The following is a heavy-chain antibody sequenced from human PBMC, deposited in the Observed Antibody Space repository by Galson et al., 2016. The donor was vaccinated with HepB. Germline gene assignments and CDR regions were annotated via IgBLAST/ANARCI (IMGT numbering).Heavy chain of an antibody. D-gene: IGHD3-22*01. J-gene: IGHJ5*02. CDR3: AGGRLDHVYYDSSGSYPIPLGDWFDP. Sequence: TLSLTCTVSGGSIASGGYYWGWIRQHPGRGLEWIGYIYYSGISFYNPSLNSRVTISVDTSKNQFSLRLSSVTAADTAINYCAGGRLDHVYYDSSGSYPIPLGDWFDPVAQGTLFTSSS. V-gene: IGHV4-31*03. CDR1: GGSIASGGYY. CDR2: IYYSGIS.